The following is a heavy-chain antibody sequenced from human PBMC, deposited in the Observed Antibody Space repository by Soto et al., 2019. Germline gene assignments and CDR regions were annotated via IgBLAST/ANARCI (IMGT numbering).Heavy chain of an antibody. V-gene: IGHV4-28*01. CDR2: ITHGGST. CDR1: GYSIRSVYW. CDR3: ARMAVTTFYYYAMDV. D-gene: IGHD6-19*01. J-gene: IGHJ6*02. Sequence: SETLSLTCAVYGYSIRSVYWWGWIRQPPGKGLEWIGYITHGGSTNYNPSLKRRVTMSVDPSKNQFSLNLTSVTAVDTAVYYCARMAVTTFYYYAMDVWGQGTMVTVSS.